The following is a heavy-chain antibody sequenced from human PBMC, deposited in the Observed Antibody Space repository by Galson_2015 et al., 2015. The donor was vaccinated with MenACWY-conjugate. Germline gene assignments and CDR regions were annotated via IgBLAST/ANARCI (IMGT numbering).Heavy chain of an antibody. CDR2: IWYDGSQT. D-gene: IGHD1-26*01. J-gene: IGHJ4*02. V-gene: IGHV3-33*01. CDR1: GFTFSRYA. CDR3: FAINSGIDY. Sequence: SLRLSCAASGFTFSRYAMHWVRQAPGKGLEWVAVIWYDGSQTYHADPVRGRFTISRDNSKNTAFLQMNSLRAEDTAIYYCFAINSGIDYWGQGTLVTVSS.